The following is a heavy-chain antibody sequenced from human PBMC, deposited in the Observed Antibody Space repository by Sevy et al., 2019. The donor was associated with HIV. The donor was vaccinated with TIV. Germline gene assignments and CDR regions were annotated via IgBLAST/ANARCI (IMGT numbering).Heavy chain of an antibody. Sequence: GGSLRLSCTASGFTFGDYAMSWFRQAPGKGLEWVGFIRSKAYGGTTEYAASVKGRFPISIVECRSIAYLQMNSLKTEDTAVYYCTRFITDYYDSSGYSPADAFDIWGQGTMVTVSS. V-gene: IGHV3-49*03. CDR3: TRFITDYYDSSGYSPADAFDI. CDR1: GFTFGDYA. D-gene: IGHD3-22*01. J-gene: IGHJ3*02. CDR2: IRSKAYGGTT.